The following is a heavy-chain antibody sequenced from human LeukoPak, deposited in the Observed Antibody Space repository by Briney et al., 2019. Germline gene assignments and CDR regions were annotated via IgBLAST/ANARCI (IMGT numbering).Heavy chain of an antibody. V-gene: IGHV3-33*01. D-gene: IGHD1-1*01. CDR1: GFTFSSYG. J-gene: IGHJ6*02. CDR2: IWYDGSNK. CDR3: ARDGTTEEKATIAPYYYGMDV. Sequence: GRSLRLSCAASGFTFSSYGMHWVRQAPGKGLEWVAVIWYDGSNKHYAGSAQGRFRISRDNSKNTLYLQMDRLRAGDTAVYYCARDGTTEEKATIAPYYYGMDVWGQGTTVTVSS.